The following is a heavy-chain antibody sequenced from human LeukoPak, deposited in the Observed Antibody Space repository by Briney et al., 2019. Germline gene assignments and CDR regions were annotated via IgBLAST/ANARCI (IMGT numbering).Heavy chain of an antibody. CDR3: AKVPYRDYYDSSGYPHS. V-gene: IGHV3-23*01. CDR1: GFTFRLYA. J-gene: IGHJ4*02. D-gene: IGHD3-22*01. CDR2: IRGIDGST. Sequence: GGSLRLSCAASGFTFRLYAMNWVRQAPGKGLEWVSSIRGIDGSTYCADSVKGRFTISRDNSKNTVYLQMNSLRAEDTAVYYCAKVPYRDYYDSSGYPHSWGQGTLVTVSS.